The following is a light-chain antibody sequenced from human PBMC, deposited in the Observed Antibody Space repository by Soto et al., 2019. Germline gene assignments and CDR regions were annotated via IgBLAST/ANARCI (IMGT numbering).Light chain of an antibody. Sequence: EIQMTQSPSTLSASVGDRVTITCRANQSISTWLAWYQQEPGKAPKLLIYKASHLDSGVPSRFSGSGSGTEFTLTISSLQPDDFATYYCQQYNSYSRTFGQGTKVEIK. J-gene: IGKJ1*01. CDR2: KAS. V-gene: IGKV1-5*03. CDR3: QQYNSYSRT. CDR1: QSISTW.